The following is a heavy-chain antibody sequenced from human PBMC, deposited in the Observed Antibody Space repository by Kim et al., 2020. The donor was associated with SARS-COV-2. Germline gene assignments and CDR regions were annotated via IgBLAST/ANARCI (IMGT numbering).Heavy chain of an antibody. D-gene: IGHD6-13*01. V-gene: IGHV3-21*01. CDR1: GFTFSSYS. CDR3: AIFRSTSLRGSSSWYFDY. CDR2: ISSSSSYI. J-gene: IGHJ4*02. Sequence: GGSLRLSCAASGFTFSSYSMNWVRQAPGKGLEWVSSISSSSSYIYYADSVKGRFTISRDNAKNSLYLQMNSLRAEDTAVYYCAIFRSTSLRGSSSWYFDYWGQGTLVTVSS.